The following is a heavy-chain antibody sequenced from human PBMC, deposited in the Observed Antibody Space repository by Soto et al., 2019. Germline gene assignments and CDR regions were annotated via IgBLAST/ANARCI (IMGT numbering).Heavy chain of an antibody. CDR3: ARTSVSSYNWFDP. V-gene: IGHV1-18*01. CDR1: GYTFTDYD. CDR2: ISVDNGNT. D-gene: IGHD2-15*01. Sequence: QGQLVQSGAEVKKPGASVKVSCKASGYTFTDYDISWVRQAPGQGLEWMGWISVDNGNTKYVESLQGRVTMTTDTSSSRADLEVRGASSNDTAVYYFARTSVSSYNWFDPWGQGTLVAVSS. J-gene: IGHJ5*02.